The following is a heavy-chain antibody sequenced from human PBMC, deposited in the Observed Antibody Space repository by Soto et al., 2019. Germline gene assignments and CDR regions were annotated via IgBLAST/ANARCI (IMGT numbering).Heavy chain of an antibody. Sequence: EVQLLESGGGLVQPGGSLRLSCAASGFIFNNYAMTWVRQAPGKGLEWVSTITNSGRSTFYADSVKGRFTISRDNSKNTLYLQMNSLRAEDTAIYYCAKRPASLPCFDYWGQGTLVTVSS. CDR1: GFIFNNYA. CDR2: ITNSGRST. D-gene: IGHD6-6*01. J-gene: IGHJ4*02. CDR3: AKRPASLPCFDY. V-gene: IGHV3-23*01.